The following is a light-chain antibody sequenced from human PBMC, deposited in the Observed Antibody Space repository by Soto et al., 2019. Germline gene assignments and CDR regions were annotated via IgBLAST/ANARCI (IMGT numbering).Light chain of an antibody. CDR3: MQALQTPLYT. CDR1: QSLLHSNGYNY. Sequence: DIVMTQSPLSLPVTPGEPASISCRSSQSLLHSNGYNYLDWYLQKPGQSPQLVIYLGSNRASGVPDRFSGSGSSTDFTLKISRVEAEDVGVYYCMQALQTPLYTFGQGTKLEIK. V-gene: IGKV2-28*01. CDR2: LGS. J-gene: IGKJ2*01.